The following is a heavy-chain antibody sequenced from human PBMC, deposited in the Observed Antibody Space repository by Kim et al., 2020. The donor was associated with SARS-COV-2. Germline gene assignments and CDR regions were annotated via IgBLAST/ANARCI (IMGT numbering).Heavy chain of an antibody. D-gene: IGHD2-15*01. CDR3: ARPSTPRSSDDAFDI. Sequence: SETLSLTCTVSGGSISSSSYYWGWIRQPPGKGLEWIGSIYYSGSTYYNPSLKSRVTISVDTSKNQFSLKLSSVTAADTAVYYCARPSTPRSSDDAFDIWGQGTMVTVSS. CDR1: GGSISSSSYY. CDR2: IYYSGST. V-gene: IGHV4-39*01. J-gene: IGHJ3*02.